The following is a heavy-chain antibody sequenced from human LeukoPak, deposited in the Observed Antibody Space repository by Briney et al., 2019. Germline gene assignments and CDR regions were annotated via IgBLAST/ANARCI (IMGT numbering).Heavy chain of an antibody. J-gene: IGHJ3*02. Sequence: ASVKVSCKASGYTSTGYYMHWVRQAPGQGLEWMGWINPNSGGTNYAQKFQGRVTMTRDTSISTAYMELSRLRSDDTAVYYCASPLIGDDAFDIWGQGTMVTVSS. CDR2: INPNSGGT. V-gene: IGHV1-2*02. CDR1: GYTSTGYY. D-gene: IGHD3-22*01. CDR3: ASPLIGDDAFDI.